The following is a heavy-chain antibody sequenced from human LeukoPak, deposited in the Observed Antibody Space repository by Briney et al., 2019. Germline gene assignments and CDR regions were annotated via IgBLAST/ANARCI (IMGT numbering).Heavy chain of an antibody. CDR3: ARDGGAVGGRFDY. CDR2: IIPIFGTA. Sequence: CSVIVCCTASGGTSSGYAVSWVRPAPGQGLGWMGGIIPIFGTANYAQKLQGRVTITADESTSTAYIELSSLRSEDTAVYYCARDGGAVGGRFDYWGQGTLVTVSS. V-gene: IGHV1-69*01. CDR1: GGTSSGYA. J-gene: IGHJ4*02. D-gene: IGHD6-19*01.